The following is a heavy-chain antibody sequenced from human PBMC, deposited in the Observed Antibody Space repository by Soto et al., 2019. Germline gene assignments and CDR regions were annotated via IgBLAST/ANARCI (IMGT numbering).Heavy chain of an antibody. Sequence: EVQLVESGGGLVQPGGSLRLSCAASGFTFSSYDMHWVRQATGKGLEWVSAIGTAGDTYYPGSVKGRFTISRDNAKNSLYLQMNSLRAEDTAVYYCARIGFWAFDIWGQGTVVTVSS. CDR2: IGTAGDT. J-gene: IGHJ3*02. CDR1: GFTFSSYD. CDR3: ARIGFWAFDI. V-gene: IGHV3-13*01. D-gene: IGHD3-3*01.